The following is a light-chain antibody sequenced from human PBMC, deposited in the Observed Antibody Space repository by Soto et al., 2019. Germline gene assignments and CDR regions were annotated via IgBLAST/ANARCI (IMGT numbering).Light chain of an antibody. J-gene: IGLJ3*02. CDR3: AAWDDSLNIGV. V-gene: IGLV1-47*01. CDR2: MST. Sequence: QSVLTQPPSASGTPGQRVTISCSGSRSNIETNDVYWYQQLPGTAPKLLIYMSTRRPSGVPDRFSGSKSGASASLVIGGVRSEDELDYYCAAWDDSLNIGVFGGGTKVTVL. CDR1: RSNIETND.